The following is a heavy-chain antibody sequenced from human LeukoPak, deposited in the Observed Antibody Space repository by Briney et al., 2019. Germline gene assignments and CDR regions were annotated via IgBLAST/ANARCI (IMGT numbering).Heavy chain of an antibody. CDR2: MNPNSGNT. D-gene: IGHD3-22*01. CDR1: GYTFTSYD. Sequence: ASVTVSCKASGYTFTSYDINWVRQATGQGLEWMGWMNPNSGNTGYAQKFQGRVTMTRNTSISTAYMELSSLRSEDTAVYYCARGRGYDSSGYYYSWGPDYWGQGTLVTVSS. V-gene: IGHV1-8*01. J-gene: IGHJ4*02. CDR3: ARGRGYDSSGYYYSWGPDY.